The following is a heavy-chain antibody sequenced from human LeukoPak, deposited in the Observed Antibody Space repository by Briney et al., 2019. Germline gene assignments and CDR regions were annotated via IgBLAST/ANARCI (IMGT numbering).Heavy chain of an antibody. D-gene: IGHD3-3*01. V-gene: IGHV1-46*01. J-gene: IGHJ4*02. CDR2: INPSGGST. CDR3: ARRRARFSRRKYYFDY. Sequence: ASVKVSCKASGDISTSYYMHWLRQAPGQGLEWMGIINPSGGSTNYAQKFQGRVTITADESTSTAYMELSSLRSEDTAVYYCARRRARFSRRKYYFDYWGQGTLVTVSS. CDR1: GDISTSYY.